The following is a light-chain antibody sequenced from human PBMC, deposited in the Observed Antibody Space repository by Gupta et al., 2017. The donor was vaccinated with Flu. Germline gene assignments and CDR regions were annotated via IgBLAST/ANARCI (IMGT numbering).Light chain of an antibody. Sequence: QSALTQPASVSGSPGQSTTIPCTGTSSDVGAYNFVSWYQQHSGKAPQLIIYEVTYRPSGVSHRFSGSKSGRTASLTISGLQAEDEADYYCSSYTISNTRVFGGGTKLTVL. J-gene: IGLJ3*02. V-gene: IGLV2-14*01. CDR2: EVT. CDR3: SSYTISNTRV. CDR1: SSDVGAYNF.